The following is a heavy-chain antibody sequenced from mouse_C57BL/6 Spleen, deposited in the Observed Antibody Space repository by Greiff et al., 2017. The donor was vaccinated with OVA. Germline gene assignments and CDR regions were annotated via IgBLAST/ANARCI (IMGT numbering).Heavy chain of an antibody. J-gene: IGHJ3*01. Sequence: EVQLQESGPELVKPGASVKISCKASGYSFTGYYMNWVKQSPEKSLEWIGEINPSTGGTTYNQKFKAKATLTVDKSSSTAYMQLKSLTSEDSAVYYCARSRTGSAWFAYWGQGTLVTVSA. D-gene: IGHD4-1*01. CDR1: GYSFTGYY. CDR2: INPSTGGT. CDR3: ARSRTGSAWFAY. V-gene: IGHV1-42*01.